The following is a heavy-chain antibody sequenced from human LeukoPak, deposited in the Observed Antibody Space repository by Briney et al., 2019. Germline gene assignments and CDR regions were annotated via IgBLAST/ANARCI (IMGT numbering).Heavy chain of an antibody. CDR3: ARSGLSRFGF. CDR2: ISGSDGST. D-gene: IGHD2/OR15-2a*01. V-gene: IGHV3-23*01. J-gene: IGHJ4*02. Sequence: GGSLRLSCAASGFTFSNYAMSWVRQAPGKGLEWVSAISGSDGSTNYADSVKGRFTISRDNSKNTLYLQMNSLRAEDTAVYYCARSGLSRFGFWGQGTLVTVSS. CDR1: GFTFSNYA.